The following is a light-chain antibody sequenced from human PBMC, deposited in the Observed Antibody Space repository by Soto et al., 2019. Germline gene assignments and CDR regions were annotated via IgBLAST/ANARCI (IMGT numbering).Light chain of an antibody. CDR2: DAS. V-gene: IGKV1-5*01. J-gene: IGKJ1*01. CDR1: QSISSS. CDR3: QQYHRYSWT. Sequence: DIQMTQSPSTLSASVGDRVSIACRASQSISSSLAWYQQKPGKAPELLIYDASSLESGVPSRFSGSGSGTEFTLSINSLQPQDFATYYCQQYHRYSWTFGQGTKVEIK.